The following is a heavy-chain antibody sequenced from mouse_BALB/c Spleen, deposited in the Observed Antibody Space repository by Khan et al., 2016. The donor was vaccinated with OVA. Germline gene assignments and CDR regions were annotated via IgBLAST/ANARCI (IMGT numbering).Heavy chain of an antibody. J-gene: IGHJ4*01. CDR3: ARQPYYHYYIMDY. CDR2: IWSDGSA. V-gene: IGHV2-6-1*01. Sequence: VQLQESGPGLVAPSQSLSITCTISGFSLTNYGVHWVRQPPGKGLEWLVVIWSDGSATYNSALKSRLSISKDNSKNQVFLKMNRLQTDDTGMYYCARQPYYHYYIMDYWGQGTSVTVSS. CDR1: GFSLTNYG. D-gene: IGHD2-10*01.